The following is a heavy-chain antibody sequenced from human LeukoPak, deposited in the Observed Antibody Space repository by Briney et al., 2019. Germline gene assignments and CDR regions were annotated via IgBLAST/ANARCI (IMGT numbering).Heavy chain of an antibody. CDR1: GYTFTSYD. CDR2: MNPNSGNT. CDR3: ARGAYCGGDCYGIDY. Sequence: ASVKVSCKASGYTFTSYDINWVRQATGQGLEWMGWMNPNSGNTGYAQKFQGRVTMTRNTSISTAYMELSRLRSDDTAVYYCARGAYCGGDCYGIDYWGQGTLVTVSS. D-gene: IGHD2-21*02. V-gene: IGHV1-8*01. J-gene: IGHJ4*02.